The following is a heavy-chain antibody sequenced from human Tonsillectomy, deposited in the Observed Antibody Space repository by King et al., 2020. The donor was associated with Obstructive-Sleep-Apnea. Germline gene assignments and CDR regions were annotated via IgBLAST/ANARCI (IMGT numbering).Heavy chain of an antibody. CDR2: INPHSGGT. D-gene: IGHD3-16*01. V-gene: IGHV1-2*02. CDR3: AREAAKYDYVWGD. J-gene: IGHJ4*02. Sequence: VQLVESGAEVKKPGASVKVSCKASGYTFTGYYMYWVRQAPGQGLEWMGWINPHSGGTNYAQEFQGRVTMTRDTSITTAYMELSRLRSDDTAVYYCAREAAKYDYVWGDWGQGTLVTVSS. CDR1: GYTFTGYY.